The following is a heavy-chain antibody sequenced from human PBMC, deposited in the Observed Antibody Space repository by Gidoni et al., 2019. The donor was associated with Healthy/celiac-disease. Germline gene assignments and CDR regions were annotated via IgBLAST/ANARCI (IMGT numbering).Heavy chain of an antibody. Sequence: QVTLRESGPALVKPTQTLTLTCTFPGFSLSTSGMCVSWIRQPPGKALEWLALIDWDDDKYYSTSLKTRLTISKDTSKNQVVLTMTNMDPVDTATYYCARIRGRGYSYGPADYWGQGTLVTVSS. V-gene: IGHV2-70*01. CDR3: ARIRGRGYSYGPADY. J-gene: IGHJ4*02. D-gene: IGHD5-18*01. CDR2: IDWDDDK. CDR1: GFSLSTSGMC.